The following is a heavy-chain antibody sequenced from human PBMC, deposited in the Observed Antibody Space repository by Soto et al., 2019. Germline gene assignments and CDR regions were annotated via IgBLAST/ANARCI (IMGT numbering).Heavy chain of an antibody. Sequence: GGSLRLSCAASGFAFSTYWMNWVRQAPGTGLEWVAIIKQDGSDKYYVDSVKGRFTISRDNARNSLFLQMNSLRVEDTAVYYCVTPPRGGGNYWGQGTQVTVSS. CDR2: IKQDGSDK. CDR1: GFAFSTYW. CDR3: VTPPRGGGNY. V-gene: IGHV3-7*05. J-gene: IGHJ4*02. D-gene: IGHD3-16*01.